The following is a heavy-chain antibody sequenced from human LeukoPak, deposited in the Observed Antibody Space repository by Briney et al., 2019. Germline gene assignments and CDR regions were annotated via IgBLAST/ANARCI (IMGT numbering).Heavy chain of an antibody. CDR2: ISGSGGST. J-gene: IGHJ4*02. Sequence: GGSLRLSCAASGFTFSSYAMSWVRQAPGKGLEWVSAISGSGGSTYYADSVKGRFTISRDNSKNTLYLQTNSLRAEHTAVYYCAKDYYDYIWGSYRGYFDYWGRGTLVTVSS. CDR3: AKDYYDYIWGSYRGYFDY. D-gene: IGHD3-16*02. CDR1: GFTFSSYA. V-gene: IGHV3-23*01.